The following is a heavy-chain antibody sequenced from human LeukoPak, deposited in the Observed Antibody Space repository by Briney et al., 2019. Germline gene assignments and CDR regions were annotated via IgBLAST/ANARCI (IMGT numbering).Heavy chain of an antibody. CDR2: IYYSGST. D-gene: IGHD3-22*01. V-gene: IGHV4-59*01. CDR3: ARGPYDSSDLGDY. CDR1: GGSISRYY. J-gene: IGHJ4*02. Sequence: SETLSLTCTVSGGSISRYYWSWIRQPPGKGLEWIGYIYYSGSTNYNPSLKSRVTISVDTSKNQFSLKLSSVTAADTAVYYCARGPYDSSDLGDYWGQGTLVTVSS.